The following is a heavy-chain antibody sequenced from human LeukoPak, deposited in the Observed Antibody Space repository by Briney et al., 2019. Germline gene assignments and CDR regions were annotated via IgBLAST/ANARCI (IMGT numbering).Heavy chain of an antibody. CDR1: GGSISSSTFY. V-gene: IGHV4-39*07. CDR3: ARDARDLDAFDI. J-gene: IGHJ3*02. Sequence: PSETLSLTCTVSGGSISSSTFYWGWIRQPPGKGLEWIGTIYYSGSTFYNPSLKSRVTVSVDTSKNQFSLKLSSVTPADTAVYYCARDARDLDAFDIWGQGTMVTVSS. CDR2: IYYSGST.